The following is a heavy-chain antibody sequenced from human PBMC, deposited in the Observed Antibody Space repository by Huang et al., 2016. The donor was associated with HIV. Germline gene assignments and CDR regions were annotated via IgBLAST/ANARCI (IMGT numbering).Heavy chain of an antibody. CDR3: ARERMMSWLDDHDAFDI. J-gene: IGHJ3*02. CDR1: GVSFSGYY. CDR2: INHRGST. V-gene: IGHV4-34*01. D-gene: IGHD1-1*01. Sequence: QVQLQQWGAGLLKPSETLSLTCAVYGVSFSGYYWRWIRQSPGRGLEWIGEINHRGSTNSNPSLKCRLTISVDTSKNQFSLKLSSVTAADTAVYYCARERMMSWLDDHDAFDIWCQGTMVTVSS.